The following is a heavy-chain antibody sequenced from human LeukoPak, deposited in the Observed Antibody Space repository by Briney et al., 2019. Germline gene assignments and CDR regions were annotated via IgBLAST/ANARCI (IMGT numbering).Heavy chain of an antibody. V-gene: IGHV4-31*03. D-gene: IGHD2-15*01. J-gene: IGHJ5*02. CDR1: GGSISTSGYY. Sequence: SQTLSLTCPVPGGSISTSGYYWSWIRQHPGKGLEWIGYIFYSESTYYKQSLKSRVTISVDTSKNQFSLKLSSVTAADTAVYYCARAGLCSGGSCSWFDPWGQGTLVTVSS. CDR2: IFYSEST. CDR3: ARAGLCSGGSCSWFDP.